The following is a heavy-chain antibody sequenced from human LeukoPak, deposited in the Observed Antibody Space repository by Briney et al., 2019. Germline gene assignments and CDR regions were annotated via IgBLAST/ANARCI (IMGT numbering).Heavy chain of an antibody. V-gene: IGHV1-18*01. D-gene: IGHD1-7*01. Sequence: GASVKVSCKASGYTFTSYGIRWVRQAPGQGLEWMGWISAYNGNTNYAQKLQGRVTMTTDTSTSTAYMDLSRLRSDDTAVYYCVQFELDYWGQGTLVTVSS. CDR3: VQFELDY. CDR2: ISAYNGNT. CDR1: GYTFTSYG. J-gene: IGHJ4*02.